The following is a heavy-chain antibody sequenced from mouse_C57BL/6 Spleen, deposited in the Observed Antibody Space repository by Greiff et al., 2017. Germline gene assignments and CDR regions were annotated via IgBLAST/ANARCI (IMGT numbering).Heavy chain of an antibody. D-gene: IGHD2-4*01. Sequence: QVQLQQPGAELVRPGSSVKLSCKASGYTFTSYWMHWVKQRPIQGLEWIGNIDPSDSETHYNQKFKDKATLTVDESSSTAYMQLSSLTSEDSAVYYCARTYYYDYDRDYAMDYWGQGTSVTVSS. CDR2: IDPSDSET. J-gene: IGHJ4*01. CDR3: ARTYYYDYDRDYAMDY. V-gene: IGHV1-52*01. CDR1: GYTFTSYW.